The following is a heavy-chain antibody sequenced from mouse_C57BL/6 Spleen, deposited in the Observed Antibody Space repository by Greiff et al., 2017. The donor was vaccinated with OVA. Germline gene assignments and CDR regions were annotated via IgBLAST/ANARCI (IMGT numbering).Heavy chain of an antibody. D-gene: IGHD2-4*01. CDR2: INPNNGGT. J-gene: IGHJ3*01. CDR1: GYTFTDYN. CDR3: YYDYDDGWFAD. V-gene: IGHV1-22*01. Sequence: EVQLQQSGPELVKPGASVKMSCKASGYTFTDYNMHWVKQSHGKSLEWIGYINPNNGGTSYNQKFKGKATLTVNKSSSTAYMELRSLTSEDSAVYYCYYDYDDGWFADWGQGTLVTVSA.